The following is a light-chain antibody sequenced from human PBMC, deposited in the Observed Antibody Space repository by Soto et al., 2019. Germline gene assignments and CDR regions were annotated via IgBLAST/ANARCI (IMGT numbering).Light chain of an antibody. V-gene: IGKV2D-29*01. CDR1: QSLQHSDGKTY. CDR3: LQAIHVPPYT. CDR2: QVS. J-gene: IGKJ2*01. Sequence: IVMTQTPLSLSVTPGQPASISCKSSQSLQHSDGKTYLYWYRQKPGQPPHLLLYQVSYRFSGVPDRCSGSGSGTDFTLRISRVEPEEVGIYYGLQAIHVPPYTCRRGTKLEI.